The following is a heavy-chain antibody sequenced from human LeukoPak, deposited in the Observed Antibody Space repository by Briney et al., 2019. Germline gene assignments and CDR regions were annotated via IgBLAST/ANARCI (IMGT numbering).Heavy chain of an antibody. Sequence: PGGSLRLSCAASGFTFSDYSMSWIRQAPGKGLEWVSYIRSSGNTIYYADSVKGRFTISRDNAKNSLYLQMNSLRAEDTAVFYCARVLYTSGWSDALDVWGRGTMVTVSA. CDR1: GFTFSDYS. V-gene: IGHV3-11*04. J-gene: IGHJ3*01. D-gene: IGHD6-19*01. CDR2: IRSSGNTI. CDR3: ARVLYTSGWSDALDV.